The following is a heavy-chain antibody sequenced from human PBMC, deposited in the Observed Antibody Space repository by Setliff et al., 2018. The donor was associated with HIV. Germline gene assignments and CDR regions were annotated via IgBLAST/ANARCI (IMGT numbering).Heavy chain of an antibody. CDR2: IIPVAGTP. J-gene: IGHJ6*02. CDR1: GGSFTTYA. Sequence: RASVMVSCKASGGSFTTYALNWVRQAFGQGLEWMGGIIPVAGTPHYAQKFQGRVTMTTDESSTIAYMELSSLTSEDTAVYYCVIDEGITLRILDQNGIDVWGQGTTVTVSS. D-gene: IGHD3-3*01. V-gene: IGHV1-69*05. CDR3: VIDEGITLRILDQNGIDV.